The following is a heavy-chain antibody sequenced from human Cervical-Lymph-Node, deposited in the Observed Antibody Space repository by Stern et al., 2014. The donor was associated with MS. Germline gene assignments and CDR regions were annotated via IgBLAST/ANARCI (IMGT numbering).Heavy chain of an antibody. CDR1: GGTFSSYA. CDR2: VIPILGTA. D-gene: IGHD6-13*01. Sequence: MQLVESGAEVKKPGSSVKVSCKASGGTFSSYAISGVRQAPGQGLEWMGGVIPILGTANCAQKFQGRVTITAEDTQRHAYMELSRLRSEDTAVYYCADWYSSSLPEEGGDYSYGMDVWGQGTTVTVSS. J-gene: IGHJ6*02. V-gene: IGHV1-69*01. CDR3: ADWYSSSLPEEGGDYSYGMDV.